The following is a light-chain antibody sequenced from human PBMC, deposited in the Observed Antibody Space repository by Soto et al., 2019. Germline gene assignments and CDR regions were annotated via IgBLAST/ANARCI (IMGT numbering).Light chain of an antibody. CDR3: HQYHSSPLP. CDR2: GAS. CDR1: QSVSSSY. V-gene: IGKV3-20*01. J-gene: IGKJ4*01. Sequence: EIGLTQSPGTLPLSPGEKATLSCRASQSVSSSYLAWYQQKPGQATRLLIYGASSKATGIPDRFSGSWSGKDFTLTISRLELEDFAVYYCHQYHSSPLPFGGGTKVEIK.